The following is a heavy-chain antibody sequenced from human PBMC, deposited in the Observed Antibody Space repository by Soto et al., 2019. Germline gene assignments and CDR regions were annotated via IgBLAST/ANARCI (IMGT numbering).Heavy chain of an antibody. Sequence: SETLSLTCAVYGGSFSGYYWSWIRQPPGKGLEWIGEINHRGSTNYNPSLKSRDTISINTSKNQFSMKMSSVTAADTAVYYCARAYCISTSCYRDYWGQGTLVTVS. J-gene: IGHJ4*02. CDR1: GGSFSGYY. V-gene: IGHV4-34*01. CDR2: INHRGST. CDR3: ARAYCISTSCYRDY. D-gene: IGHD2-2*01.